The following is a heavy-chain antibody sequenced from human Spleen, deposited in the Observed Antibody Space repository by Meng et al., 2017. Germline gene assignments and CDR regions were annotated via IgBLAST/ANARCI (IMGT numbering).Heavy chain of an antibody. V-gene: IGHV4-59*01. CDR1: GGSISTYY. Sequence: SETLSLTCTVSGGSISTYYWSWIRQPPGKGLEWIGYIYYTGSTNYNPSLKSRVTISVDTAKNQFSLKLSSVPAADTAVYYCARGRYAFVSGRYQGLGWFDPWGQGTLVTVSS. D-gene: IGHD3-3*01. CDR2: IYYTGST. CDR3: ARGRYAFVSGRYQGLGWFDP. J-gene: IGHJ5*02.